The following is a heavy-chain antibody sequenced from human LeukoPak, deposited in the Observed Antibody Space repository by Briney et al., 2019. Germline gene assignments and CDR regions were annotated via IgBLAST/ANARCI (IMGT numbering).Heavy chain of an antibody. CDR3: ANYGSGSYSFDY. CDR2: IYYSGST. J-gene: IGHJ4*02. Sequence: SETLSLTCTVSGGSISSSSYYWGWIRQPPGKGLEWIGSIYYSGSTYYNPSLKSRVTISVDTSKNQFSLKRSSVTAADTPVYYCANYGSGSYSFDYWGQGTLVPVSS. CDR1: GGSISSSSYY. D-gene: IGHD3-10*01. V-gene: IGHV4-39*01.